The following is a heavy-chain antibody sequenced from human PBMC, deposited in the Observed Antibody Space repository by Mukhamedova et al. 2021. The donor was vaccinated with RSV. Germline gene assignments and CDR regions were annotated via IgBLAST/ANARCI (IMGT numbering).Heavy chain of an antibody. CDR2: GSP. CDR3: AREYYYDSSGYYWDY. J-gene: IGHJ4*02. V-gene: IGHV4-59*01. D-gene: IGHD3-22*01. Sequence: GSPNYNPSLKSRVTISVDTSKNQFSLKLSSVTAADTAVYYCAREYYYDSSGYYWDYWGQGTLVTVSS.